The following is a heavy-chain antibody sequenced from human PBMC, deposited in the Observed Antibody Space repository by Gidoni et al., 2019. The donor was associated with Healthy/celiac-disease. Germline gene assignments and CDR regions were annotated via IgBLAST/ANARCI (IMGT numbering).Heavy chain of an antibody. CDR2: ISSSGCTI. CDR1: GFTFRSYE. J-gene: IGHJ6*02. Sequence: EVQLVESGGGLVQPGGSLRLSCAASGFTFRSYEMNWVRQAPGKGLGWVSYISSSGCTIYYADSVKGRFTISRDNAKNSLYLQMNSLRAEDTAVYYCARDGYPATGVDYGMDVWGQGTTVTVSS. V-gene: IGHV3-48*03. D-gene: IGHD7-27*01. CDR3: ARDGYPATGVDYGMDV.